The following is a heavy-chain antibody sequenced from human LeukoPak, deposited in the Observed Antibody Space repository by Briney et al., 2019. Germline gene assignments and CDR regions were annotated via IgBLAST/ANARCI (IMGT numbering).Heavy chain of an antibody. CDR2: ISSSSISI. D-gene: IGHD2-15*01. Sequence: PGGSLRLSCAASGFTFSTYNMHWVRQAPGKGLEWVSYISSSSISIYSADSLKGRFTISRDEAKNSMYLQMNSLRAEDTAIYYCARGGDDIVVGEYFDYWGQGTLVTVSS. V-gene: IGHV3-48*01. J-gene: IGHJ4*02. CDR3: ARGGDDIVVGEYFDY. CDR1: GFTFSTYN.